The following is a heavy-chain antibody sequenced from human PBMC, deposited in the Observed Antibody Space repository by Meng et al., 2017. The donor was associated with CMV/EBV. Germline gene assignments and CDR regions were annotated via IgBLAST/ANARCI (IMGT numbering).Heavy chain of an antibody. CDR2: IIPILGIA. Sequence: SVKVSCQASGGTFSSYAISWVRQAPGQGLEWMGGIIPILGIANYAQKFQGRVTITADKSTSTAYMELSSLRSEDTAVYYCARGPTIFGVVTSFDYWGQGTLVTVSS. D-gene: IGHD3-3*01. J-gene: IGHJ4*02. CDR1: GGTFSSYA. CDR3: ARGPTIFGVVTSFDY. V-gene: IGHV1-69*10.